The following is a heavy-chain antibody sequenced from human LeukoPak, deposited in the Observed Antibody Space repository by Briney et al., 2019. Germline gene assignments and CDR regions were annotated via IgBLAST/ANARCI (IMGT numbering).Heavy chain of an antibody. V-gene: IGHV4-59*01. J-gene: IGHJ4*02. D-gene: IGHD2-15*01. Sequence: SETLSLTCTVSGGSISSYYWTWIRQPPGKGLEWIGYMYYSGSTNYNPSLKSRVTISVDTSKNQFSLKLRSVTAADTAVYFCASLPNCSGGGCFRGSNYFDYWGQGALVTVSS. CDR3: ASLPNCSGGGCFRGSNYFDY. CDR1: GGSISSYY. CDR2: MYYSGST.